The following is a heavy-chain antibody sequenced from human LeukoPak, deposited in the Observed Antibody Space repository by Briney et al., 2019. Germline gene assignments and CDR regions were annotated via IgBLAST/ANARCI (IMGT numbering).Heavy chain of an antibody. J-gene: IGHJ4*02. CDR3: ETRSSSWYYGVYYFDY. Sequence: ASVKVSCKASGYTFTGYYMHWVRQAPGQGLEWMGWINPNSGGTNYAQKFQGRVTMTRDTSISTAYMELSRLRSDDTAVYYCETRSSSWYYGVYYFDYWGQGTLVTASS. CDR1: GYTFTGYY. V-gene: IGHV1-2*02. CDR2: INPNSGGT. D-gene: IGHD6-13*01.